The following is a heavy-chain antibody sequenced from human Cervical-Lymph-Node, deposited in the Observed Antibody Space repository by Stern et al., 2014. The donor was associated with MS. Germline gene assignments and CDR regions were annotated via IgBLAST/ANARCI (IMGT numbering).Heavy chain of an antibody. CDR2: IWYDGNKK. Sequence: QMQLVESGGGVVQPGRSLRLSCAASGFTFSNYGMHWVRQAPGKGLEWLAVIWYDGNKKYYADSVKGRFTISRDNSKNTLFLQMSSLTAEDTALYYCARGNGNYEGMGYWGQGTLVTVSS. V-gene: IGHV3-33*01. CDR3: ARGNGNYEGMGY. CDR1: GFTFSNYG. J-gene: IGHJ4*02. D-gene: IGHD1-7*01.